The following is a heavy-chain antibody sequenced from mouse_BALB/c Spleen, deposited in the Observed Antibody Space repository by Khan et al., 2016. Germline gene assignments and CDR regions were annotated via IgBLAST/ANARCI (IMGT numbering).Heavy chain of an antibody. D-gene: IGHD2-1*01. CDR3: ARHYGNYERGWFAY. V-gene: IGHV5-17*02. CDR1: GFTFSDFG. CDR2: ISSGSSAI. Sequence: EVELVESGGGLVQPGGSRKLSCAASGFTFSDFGMHWVRQAPEKGLEWVAYISSGSSAIYYEDTVKGRFTISRAKPKNNLFLQMTSLKSEDNAQYYCARHYGNYERGWFAYWGQGTLVTVSA. J-gene: IGHJ3*01.